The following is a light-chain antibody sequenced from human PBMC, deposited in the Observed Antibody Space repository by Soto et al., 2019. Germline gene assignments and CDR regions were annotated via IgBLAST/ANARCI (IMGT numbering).Light chain of an antibody. J-gene: IGLJ3*02. CDR1: SSDVGGYNS. CDR3: SSYAGSNKLV. V-gene: IGLV2-8*01. Sequence: QSALTQPPSASGSPGQSVTISCTGTSSDVGGYNSVSWYQQHPGKAPKLMIYEVSKRPSGVPDRFSGSKSGNTASLTVSGLQAEDEADYYCSSYAGSNKLVFGGGTKLTVL. CDR2: EVS.